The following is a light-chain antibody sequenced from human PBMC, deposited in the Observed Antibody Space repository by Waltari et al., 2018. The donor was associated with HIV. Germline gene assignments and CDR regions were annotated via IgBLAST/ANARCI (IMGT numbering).Light chain of an antibody. CDR2: KNN. CDR3: ASWDDNLNSWV. Sequence: QSVVTQPPSASGTPGQRVTISCSGSDSNIGINYVYWYQDLPGTAPKLLIYKNNQRSSGVPDRFSGSKSDTSASLAISGLRSEDEADYYCASWDDNLNSWVFGGGTKLTVL. J-gene: IGLJ3*02. CDR1: DSNIGINY. V-gene: IGLV1-47*01.